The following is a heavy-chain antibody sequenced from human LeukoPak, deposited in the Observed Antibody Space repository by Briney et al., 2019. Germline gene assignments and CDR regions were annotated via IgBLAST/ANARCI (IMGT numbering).Heavy chain of an antibody. D-gene: IGHD4-11*01. CDR3: ARDSNGVTH. J-gene: IGHJ1*01. Sequence: SETLSLTCAVYGWSFRGYYWSWIRPPPGKGLEWIGEINHSGSTNYNPSLKSRVTISVDTSKNQFSLKLSSVTAADTAVYYCARDSNGVTHWGQGTLVTVSS. CDR1: GWSFRGYY. CDR2: INHSGST. V-gene: IGHV4-34*01.